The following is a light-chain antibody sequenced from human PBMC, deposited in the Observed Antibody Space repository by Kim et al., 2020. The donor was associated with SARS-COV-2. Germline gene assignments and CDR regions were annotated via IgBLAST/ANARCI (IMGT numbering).Light chain of an antibody. V-gene: IGLV2-8*01. CDR3: TSYAGSTELL. CDR2: DVS. J-gene: IGLJ2*01. Sequence: GQSVTTSCTGTSSDVGAYNYVSWYQQYPGKAPRLMIYDVSRRPSGVPDRFSGSKSGNTASLTVSGLQAGDEADYYCTSYAGSTELLFGGGTQLTVL. CDR1: SSDVGAYNY.